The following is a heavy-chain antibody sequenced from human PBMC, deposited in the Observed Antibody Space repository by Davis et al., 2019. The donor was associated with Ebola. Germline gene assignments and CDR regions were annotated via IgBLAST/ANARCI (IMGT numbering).Heavy chain of an antibody. V-gene: IGHV1-2*06. CDR1: GYTFTSYA. J-gene: IGHJ6*02. Sequence: ASVKVSCKASGYTFTSYAMHWVRQAPGQRLEWMGRINPNSGGTNFAQKFRGRVTMTSDTSISTAHLELSRLGSDDTAVYWCARGGVTMTVVPRDYYHGLDVWGQGTTVIVSS. D-gene: IGHD3-22*01. CDR3: ARGGVTMTVVPRDYYHGLDV. CDR2: INPNSGGT.